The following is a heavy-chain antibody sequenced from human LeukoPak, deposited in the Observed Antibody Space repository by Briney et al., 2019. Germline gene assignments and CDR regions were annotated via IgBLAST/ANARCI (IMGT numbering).Heavy chain of an antibody. CDR3: ASEDTVTTGGFNY. J-gene: IGHJ4*02. V-gene: IGHV4-59*01. CDR1: GGSISSYY. Sequence: SETLSLTCTVSGGSISSYYWSWIRQPPGKGLEWIGYIYYSGSTNYNPSLKSRVTISVDTSKTQFSLKLSSVSAADTAVYYCASEDTVTTGGFNYWGQGILITVSS. CDR2: IYYSGST. D-gene: IGHD4-17*01.